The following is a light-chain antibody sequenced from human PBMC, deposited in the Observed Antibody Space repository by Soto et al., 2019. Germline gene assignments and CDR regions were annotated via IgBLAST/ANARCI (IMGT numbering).Light chain of an antibody. CDR3: QQYGSSPTWT. CDR1: QNISNY. J-gene: IGKJ1*01. Sequence: EIVMTQSPATLSVSPGKRATLSCRASQNISNYLIWYQQKPGQAPRLLIYDVSNRATGIPARFSGSGSGTDFTLTISRLEPEDFAVYYCQQYGSSPTWTFGRGTKVDIK. V-gene: IGKV3-20*01. CDR2: DVS.